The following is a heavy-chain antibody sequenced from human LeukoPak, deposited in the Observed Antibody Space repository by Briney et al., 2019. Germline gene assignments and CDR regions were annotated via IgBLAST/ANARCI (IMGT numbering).Heavy chain of an antibody. CDR1: GFTFSTYW. CDR3: AGGVGASHFDY. Sequence: GGSLRLSCAASGFTFSTYWMSWVRQAPGRGLEWVAIIKQDGTAKYYVDSVKGRFTISRDNAENSLCLQMNSLRAEDTAVYYCAGGVGASHFDYWGQGTLVTVSS. J-gene: IGHJ4*02. V-gene: IGHV3-7*04. D-gene: IGHD1-26*01. CDR2: IKQDGTAK.